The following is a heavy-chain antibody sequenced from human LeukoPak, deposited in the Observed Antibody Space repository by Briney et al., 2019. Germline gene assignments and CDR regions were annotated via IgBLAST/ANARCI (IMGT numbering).Heavy chain of an antibody. CDR3: ARGGGLDV. V-gene: IGHV3-7*03. CDR1: GFTFSSYS. CDR2: INHNGNVN. Sequence: GGSLRLSCAASGFTFSSYSMNWARQAPGKGLEWVASINHNGNVNYYVDSVKGRFTISRDNAKNSLYLQMSNLRAEDTAVYFCARGGGLDVWGQGATVTVSS. J-gene: IGHJ6*02. D-gene: IGHD3-16*01.